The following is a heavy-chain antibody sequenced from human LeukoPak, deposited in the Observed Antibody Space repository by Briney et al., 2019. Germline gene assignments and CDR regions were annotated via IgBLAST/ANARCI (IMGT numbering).Heavy chain of an antibody. CDR2: IYHSGST. D-gene: IGHD2-2*01. Sequence: KPSETLSLTCAVPVYSISSGYYWGGIRQPPGKGLEWIGSIYHSGSTYYNPSLKSRVTISVDTSKSQFSLKLSSVTAADTAVYYCARGGSTSCYWYWGQGTLVTVSS. CDR3: ARGGSTSCYWY. CDR1: VYSISSGYY. V-gene: IGHV4-38-2*01. J-gene: IGHJ4*02.